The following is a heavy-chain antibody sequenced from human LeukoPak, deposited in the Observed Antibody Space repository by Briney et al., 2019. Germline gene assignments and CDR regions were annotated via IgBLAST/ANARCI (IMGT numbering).Heavy chain of an antibody. V-gene: IGHV3-23*01. Sequence: GGSLRLSCAASGFTFSSYAMNWVRQAPGKGLEWVSGISGSGSNTYYADSVMGRFTISRDNSKNTLYLQMNSLRAEDTAVYYCAKDVLSGTYYYFDQWGQGTLVTVFS. J-gene: IGHJ4*02. CDR3: AKDVLSGTYYYFDQ. CDR2: ISGSGSNT. D-gene: IGHD1-26*01. CDR1: GFTFSSYA.